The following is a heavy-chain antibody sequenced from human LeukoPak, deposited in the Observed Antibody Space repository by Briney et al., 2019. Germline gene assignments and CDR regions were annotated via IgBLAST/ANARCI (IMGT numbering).Heavy chain of an antibody. D-gene: IGHD3-3*01. CDR2: ISAYNGNT. CDR3: AREQVNIRFLEWLGHNWFDP. CDR1: GYTFTSYG. J-gene: IGHJ5*02. V-gene: IGHV1-18*01. Sequence: ASVKVSCKASGYTFTSYGISWVRQAPGQGLEWMGWISAYNGNTNYAQKLQGRVTMTTDTSTSTAYMELRSMRSDDTAVYYCAREQVNIRFLEWLGHNWFDPWGQGTLVTVSS.